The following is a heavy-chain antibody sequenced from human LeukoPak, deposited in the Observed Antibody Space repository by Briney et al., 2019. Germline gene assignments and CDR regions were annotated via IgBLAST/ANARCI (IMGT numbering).Heavy chain of an antibody. Sequence: PGRSLRLSCAASGFTFNDYAMHWVRQAPGKGLEWVSAISGSGGSTYYADSVKGRFTISRDNSKNTLYLQMNSLRAEDTAVYYCAKGGFPRDWGQGTLVTVSS. D-gene: IGHD5-12*01. V-gene: IGHV3-23*01. CDR2: ISGSGGST. CDR1: GFTFNDYA. J-gene: IGHJ4*02. CDR3: AKGGFPRD.